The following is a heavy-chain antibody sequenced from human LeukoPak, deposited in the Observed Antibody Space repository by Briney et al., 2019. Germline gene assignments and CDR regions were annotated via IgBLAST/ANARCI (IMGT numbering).Heavy chain of an antibody. J-gene: IGHJ4*02. V-gene: IGHV1-18*04. CDR1: GYTFTSYY. CDR2: ISAYNGNT. D-gene: IGHD1-26*01. CDR3: ARGLERYSGSYYPEY. Sequence: GASVKVSCKASGYTFTSYYMHWVRQAPGQGLEWMGWISAYNGNTNYAQKFQGRVTMTTDTSTTTAYMELRSLRSDDTAVYYCARGLERYSGSYYPEYWGQGTLVTVSS.